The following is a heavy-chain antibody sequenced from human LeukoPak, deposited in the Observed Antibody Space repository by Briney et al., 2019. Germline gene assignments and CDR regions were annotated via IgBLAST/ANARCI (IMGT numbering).Heavy chain of an antibody. CDR1: GGSISSYY. V-gene: IGHV4-4*07. Sequence: SETLSLTCTVSGGSISSYYWSWIRQPAGKGLEWIGRIYTSVSTNYNPSLKSRVTMSVETSKNQFSLKLSSVTAADTAVYYCARDSQDYDFWSGSGYYGMDVWGQGTTVTVSS. D-gene: IGHD3-3*01. J-gene: IGHJ6*02. CDR3: ARDSQDYDFWSGSGYYGMDV. CDR2: IYTSVST.